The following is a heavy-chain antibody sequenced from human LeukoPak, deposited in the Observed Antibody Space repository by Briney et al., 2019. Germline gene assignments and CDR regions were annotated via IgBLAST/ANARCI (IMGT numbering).Heavy chain of an antibody. CDR1: GFTFSSYG. Sequence: PGGSLRLSCAASGFTFSSYGMHWVRQAPGKGLEWVAVIWYVGSNKYYADSVTGRFTISRDNSKNTLYLQMNSLRAEDTAVYYCARSPVAGTSYYYYGMDVWGQGTTVTVSS. CDR2: IWYVGSNK. J-gene: IGHJ6*02. D-gene: IGHD6-19*01. CDR3: ARSPVAGTSYYYYGMDV. V-gene: IGHV3-33*01.